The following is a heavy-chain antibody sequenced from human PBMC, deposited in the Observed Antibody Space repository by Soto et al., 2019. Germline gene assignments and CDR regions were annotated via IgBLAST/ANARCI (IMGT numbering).Heavy chain of an antibody. Sequence: QVQLVESGGGVVQPGKSLRLSCVGSGFTFNNYGIHWVRQAPGKGLEGVAVISDEGRYTSSGDSVQCRFTISRDNSRNTVYLRRNRLREEDTAVYFCARALGSSASVSYPDVWGQGTLVTVSS. CDR3: ARALGSSASVSYPDV. CDR1: GFTFNNYG. V-gene: IGHV3-30*03. CDR2: ISDEGRYT. D-gene: IGHD3-10*01. J-gene: IGHJ4*02.